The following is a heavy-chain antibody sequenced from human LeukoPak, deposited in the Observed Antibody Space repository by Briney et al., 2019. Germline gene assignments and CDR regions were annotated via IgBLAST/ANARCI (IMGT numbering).Heavy chain of an antibody. CDR3: ARDPEGFVVVPAAPLGE. J-gene: IGHJ4*02. Sequence: GGSLRLSCAASGFTFSSYGMHWVRQAPGKGLEWVAFIRYDGSNKYYADSVKGRFTISRDNAKNSLYLQMNSLRAEDTAVYYCARDPEGFVVVPAAPLGEWGQGTLVTVSS. V-gene: IGHV3-30*02. CDR2: IRYDGSNK. D-gene: IGHD2-2*01. CDR1: GFTFSSYG.